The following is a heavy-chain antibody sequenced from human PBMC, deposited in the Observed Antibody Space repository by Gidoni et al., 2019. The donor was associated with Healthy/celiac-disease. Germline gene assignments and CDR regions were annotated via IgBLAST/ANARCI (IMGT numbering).Heavy chain of an antibody. CDR2: ISYDGSNK. D-gene: IGHD3-10*01. J-gene: IGHJ3*02. CDR3: AKVSVTMVQGAVNDI. V-gene: IGHV3-30*18. CDR1: GFTFSSYG. Sequence: QVQLVESGGGVVKPGRSLRLSCAASGFTFSSYGMHWVRQAPGKGLEWVAVISYDGSNKYYADSVKGRFTISRDKSKNTLYLQMNSLRAEDTAVYYCAKVSVTMVQGAVNDIWGQGTMVTVSS.